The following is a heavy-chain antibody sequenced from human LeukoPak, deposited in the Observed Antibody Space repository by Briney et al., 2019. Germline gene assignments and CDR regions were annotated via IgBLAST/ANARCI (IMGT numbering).Heavy chain of an antibody. CDR1: GFTFSSYE. Sequence: GSLRLSCAASGFTFSSYEMNWVRQAPGKGLEWVSYISSSGSTIYYADSVKGRFTISRDNAKNSLYLQMNSLRAEDTAVYYCAREAAVAGTYFDYWGQGTLVTVSS. CDR2: ISSSGSTI. CDR3: AREAAVAGTYFDY. D-gene: IGHD6-19*01. V-gene: IGHV3-48*03. J-gene: IGHJ4*02.